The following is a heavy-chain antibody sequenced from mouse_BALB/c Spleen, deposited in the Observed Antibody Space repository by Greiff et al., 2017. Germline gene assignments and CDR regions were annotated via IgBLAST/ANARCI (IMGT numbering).Heavy chain of an antibody. J-gene: IGHJ4*01. CDR2: INPSTGYT. Sequence: QVQLQQSGAELAKPGASVKMSCKASGYTFTSYWMHWVKQRPGQGLEWIGYINPSTGYTEYNQKFKDKATLTADKSSSTAYMQLSSLTSEDSAVYYCARVPHYYEAMDYWGQGTSVTVSS. CDR1: GYTFTSYW. D-gene: IGHD1-2*01. CDR3: ARVPHYYEAMDY. V-gene: IGHV1-7*01.